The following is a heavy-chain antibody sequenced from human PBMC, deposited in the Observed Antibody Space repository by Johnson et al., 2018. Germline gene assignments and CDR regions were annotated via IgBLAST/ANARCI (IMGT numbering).Heavy chain of an antibody. V-gene: IGHV3-74*01. J-gene: IGHJ6*02. CDR3: TRFFPHPVDTRRPLYYYYYGMDV. Sequence: VQLQESGGGLVQPGGSLRLSCAASGFTFSSYWMHWVRQAPGKGLMWVSRINSEGSDTNYADSVKGRFTISRDNAKNSLYLQMNNLKTEDTAVYYCTRFFPHPVDTRRPLYYYYYGMDVWGQGTTVTVSS. D-gene: IGHD5-18*01. CDR2: INSEGSDT. CDR1: GFTFSSYW.